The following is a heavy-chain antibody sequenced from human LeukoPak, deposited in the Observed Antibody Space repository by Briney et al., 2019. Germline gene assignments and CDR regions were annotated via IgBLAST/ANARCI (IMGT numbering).Heavy chain of an antibody. V-gene: IGHV3-33*01. CDR2: IWYDGSDE. Sequence: GGSLRLSCAASKFIFSDYGMHWVRQAPGKGLEWVAFIWYDGSDEYYADSVKGRFTISRDNSKNTLYLQMNSLRAEDTAVYYCARGGRPTPYPGYSSGWYYFDYWGQGTLVTVSS. J-gene: IGHJ4*02. D-gene: IGHD6-19*01. CDR1: KFIFSDYG. CDR3: ARGGRPTPYPGYSSGWYYFDY.